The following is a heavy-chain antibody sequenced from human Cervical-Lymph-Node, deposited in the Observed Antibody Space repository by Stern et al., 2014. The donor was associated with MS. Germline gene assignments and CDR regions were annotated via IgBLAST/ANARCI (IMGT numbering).Heavy chain of an antibody. V-gene: IGHV3-74*01. D-gene: IGHD3-10*01. Sequence: EVQLVESGGALVQPGGSLRLSFVASGFTFRDYWMHLVRQTPRKGLVWVPRINRDPTITNPADSVRGRFTISRDNARNTLYLQMNSLRAEDTAVYYCTKDTYGPEDYWGQGTSVTVSS. J-gene: IGHJ4*02. CDR2: INRDPTIT. CDR1: GFTFRDYW. CDR3: TKDTYGPEDY.